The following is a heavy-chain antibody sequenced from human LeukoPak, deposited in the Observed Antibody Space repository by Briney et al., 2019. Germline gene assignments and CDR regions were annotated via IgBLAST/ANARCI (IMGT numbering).Heavy chain of an antibody. CDR1: GYTFTSYD. D-gene: IGHD3-22*01. V-gene: IGHV1-8*01. CDR3: ARGRLSHYDSSGYYSGSDY. J-gene: IGHJ4*02. CDR2: MNPNSGNT. Sequence: ASVKVSCKASGYTFTSYDINWVRQATGQGLEWMGWMNPNSGNTGYAQKFQGRATMTRNTSISTAYMELSSLRSEDTAVYYCARGRLSHYDSSGYYSGSDYWGQGTLVTVSS.